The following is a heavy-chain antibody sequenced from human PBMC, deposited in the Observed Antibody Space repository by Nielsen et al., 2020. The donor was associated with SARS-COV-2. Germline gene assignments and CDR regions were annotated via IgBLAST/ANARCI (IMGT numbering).Heavy chain of an antibody. CDR3: ARDSGGYYYMDV. D-gene: IGHD3-16*01. CDR2: ISSSSSYT. Sequence: GESLKISCAASGFTFSDYYMSWIRQAPGKGLEWVSYISSSSSYTNYADSVKGRFTISRDNAKNSLYLQMNSLRAEDTAVYYCARDSGGYYYMDVWGKGTTVTVSS. J-gene: IGHJ6*03. V-gene: IGHV3-11*06. CDR1: GFTFSDYY.